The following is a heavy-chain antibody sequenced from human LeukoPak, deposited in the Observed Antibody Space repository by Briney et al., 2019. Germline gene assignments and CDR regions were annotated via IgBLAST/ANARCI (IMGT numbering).Heavy chain of an antibody. J-gene: IGHJ5*02. Sequence: PSETLSLTCTVSGYSISSGYYWGWIRQPPGKGLEWIGGIYHSGSTYYNPSLKSRVTISVDTSKNQFSLKLSSVTAADTAVYFCARKEGFAGVPAAGTGWFDPWGQGTLVPVSS. D-gene: IGHD6-13*01. V-gene: IGHV4-38-2*02. CDR3: ARKEGFAGVPAAGTGWFDP. CDR2: IYHSGST. CDR1: GYSISSGYY.